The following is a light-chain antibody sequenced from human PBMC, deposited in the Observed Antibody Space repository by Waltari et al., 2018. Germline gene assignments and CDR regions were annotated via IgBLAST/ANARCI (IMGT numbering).Light chain of an antibody. J-gene: IGKJ2*03. CDR2: KAS. CDR1: QNIDHL. CDR3: QQYKSFSSYS. V-gene: IGKV1-5*03. Sequence: CRASQNIDHLLAWFQQKPGKAPKVLIYKASTLEDGVPSRLSGSGSGTEFTLTISSLQPDDFATYYCQQYKSFSSYSFGQGTKLEIK.